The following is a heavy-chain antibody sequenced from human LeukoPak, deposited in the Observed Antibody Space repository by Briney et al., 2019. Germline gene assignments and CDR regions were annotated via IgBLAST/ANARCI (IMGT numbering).Heavy chain of an antibody. Sequence: GGSLRLSCAASGFTFSTYSMNWVRQAPGKGLEWVSYISSTSSTIYYADSVKGRFTISRDNAKNSLYLQMNSLRAEDTALYYCARDPTGIVAGGHNWFDPWGQGTLVTVSS. J-gene: IGHJ5*02. CDR1: GFTFSTYS. CDR2: ISSTSSTI. D-gene: IGHD6-13*01. CDR3: ARDPTGIVAGGHNWFDP. V-gene: IGHV3-48*01.